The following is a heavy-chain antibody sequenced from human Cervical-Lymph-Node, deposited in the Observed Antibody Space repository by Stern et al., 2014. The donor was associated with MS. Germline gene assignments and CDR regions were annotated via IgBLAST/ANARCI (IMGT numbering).Heavy chain of an antibody. CDR3: ARPAAARYFDY. J-gene: IGHJ4*02. Sequence: VQLVESGGGVVQPGRSLRLSCATSGFTFGRHSMHWVRQVPGKGLAWVAIISYDGSSQHYADSVKGRFTITRDNSNNTLYLQMNSLRIEDTAMYYCARPAAARYFDYWGQGSQVTVSS. V-gene: IGHV3-30-3*01. D-gene: IGHD6-25*01. CDR1: GFTFGRHS. CDR2: ISYDGSSQ.